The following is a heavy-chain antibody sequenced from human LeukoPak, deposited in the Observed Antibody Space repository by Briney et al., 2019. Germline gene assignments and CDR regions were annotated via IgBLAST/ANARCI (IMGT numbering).Heavy chain of an antibody. CDR1: GFTFDDYA. CDR3: AKDGWFGELFPDNWFDP. CDR2: ISWNSGSI. D-gene: IGHD3-10*01. Sequence: GGSLRLSCAASGFTFDDYAMHWVRHAPGKGLEWVSGISWNSGSIGYADSVKGRFTISRDNAKNSLYLQMNSLRAEDTALYYCAKDGWFGELFPDNWFDPWGQGTLVTVSS. V-gene: IGHV3-9*01. J-gene: IGHJ5*02.